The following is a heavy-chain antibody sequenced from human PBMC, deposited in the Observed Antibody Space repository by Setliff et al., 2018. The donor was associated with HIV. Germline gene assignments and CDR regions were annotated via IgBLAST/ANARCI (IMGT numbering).Heavy chain of an antibody. V-gene: IGHV4-39*07. CDR1: GASISNNNDY. Sequence: SETLSLTCSVSGASISNNNDYWGWIRQPPGKGLEGIGETNHSGSTNYNPSLKSRVTISADTSKNQFSLKLTSVTAADTAVYYCAREIYGGNSRPCDYWGQGTLVTVSS. CDR2: TNHSGST. J-gene: IGHJ4*02. D-gene: IGHD4-17*01. CDR3: AREIYGGNSRPCDY.